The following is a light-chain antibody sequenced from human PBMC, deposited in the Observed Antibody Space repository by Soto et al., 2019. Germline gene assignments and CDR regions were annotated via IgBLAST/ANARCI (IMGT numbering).Light chain of an antibody. Sequence: QSVLTQPASVSGSPGQSITISCTGTSSDVGGYNYVSWYQQHPGKAPKLIIFEVSNRPSGVSNRFSGSKSGNTASLTISGLQAEDEADYYCSSYTSSSFVIFGGGTKLTVL. CDR1: SSDVGGYNY. J-gene: IGLJ2*01. CDR2: EVS. V-gene: IGLV2-14*01. CDR3: SSYTSSSFVI.